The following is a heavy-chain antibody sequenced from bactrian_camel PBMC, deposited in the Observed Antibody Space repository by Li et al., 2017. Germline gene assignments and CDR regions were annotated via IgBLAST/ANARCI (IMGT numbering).Heavy chain of an antibody. CDR1: GFAFRTCA. CDR2: ISGGGTST. J-gene: IGHJ6*01. CDR3: AADPSPWWRLLLRPADFGY. Sequence: VQLVESGGGLVQPGGSLRLSCAVSGFAFRTCAMTWVRQVPGKGLEWVSAISGGGTSTYYADSMKGRITISRDNAKNTLYLRMNSPKPEDTAMYYCAADPSPWWRLLLRPADFGYWGQGTQVTVS. V-gene: IGHV3S31*01. D-gene: IGHD2*01.